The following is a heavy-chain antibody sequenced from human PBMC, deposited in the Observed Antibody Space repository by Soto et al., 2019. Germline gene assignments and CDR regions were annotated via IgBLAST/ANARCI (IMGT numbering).Heavy chain of an antibody. Sequence: ASVKVSCKASGYTFSTYAMHWVRQAPGQSLECMGWINGGTGQTRYSQRFQDRVTITRDTSAKTTYMDLTSLRSEDTAVYYCARGKGMEENYYYYGMDIWGQGTTVTVSS. CDR2: INGGTGQT. V-gene: IGHV1-3*01. CDR3: ARGKGMEENYYYYGMDI. J-gene: IGHJ6*02. CDR1: GYTFSTYA. D-gene: IGHD1-1*01.